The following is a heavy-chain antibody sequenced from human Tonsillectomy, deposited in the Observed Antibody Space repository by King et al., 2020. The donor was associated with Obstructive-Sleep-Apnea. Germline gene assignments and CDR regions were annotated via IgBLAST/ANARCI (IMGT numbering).Heavy chain of an antibody. J-gene: IGHJ4*02. V-gene: IGHV4-39*01. D-gene: IGHD1-1*01. CDR1: GGSISSTSYY. CDR3: ASRRRYPSYFDY. Sequence: QLQESGPGLVKPSETLSLTCSVSGGSISSTSYYWDWIRQPPGKGLEWIGNIYYSGSAYYNPSLKSRVTISVDMSKNQFSLRGSSVTAADTAVYYCASRRRYPSYFDYWGQGTLVTVSS. CDR2: IYYSGSA.